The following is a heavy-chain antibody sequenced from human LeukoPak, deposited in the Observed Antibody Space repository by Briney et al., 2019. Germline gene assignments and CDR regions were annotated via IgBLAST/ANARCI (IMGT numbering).Heavy chain of an antibody. Sequence: GGSLRLSCAASGFTFSSYWMSWVRQAPGKGLEWVAVISYDGSNKYYADSVKGRFTISRDNSKNTLYLQMNSLRAEDTAVYYCAKDLARVVVVAATFDCWGQGTLVTVSS. D-gene: IGHD2-15*01. V-gene: IGHV3-30*18. J-gene: IGHJ4*02. CDR2: ISYDGSNK. CDR1: GFTFSSYW. CDR3: AKDLARVVVVAATFDC.